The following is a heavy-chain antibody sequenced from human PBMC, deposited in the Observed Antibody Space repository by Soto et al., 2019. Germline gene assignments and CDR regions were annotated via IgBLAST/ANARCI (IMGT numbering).Heavy chain of an antibody. CDR2: INHSGST. D-gene: IGHD6-13*01. CDR1: GGSFSGYY. CDR3: ARGPTRGYSSSWYRPYNWFDP. Sequence: QVQLQQWGAGLLKPSETLSLTCAVYGGSFSGYYWSWIRQPPGKGLEWIGEINHSGSTNYNPSLKSRVTISVDTSKNQFSLKLSSVTAADTAVYYCARGPTRGYSSSWYRPYNWFDPWGQGTLVTVSS. J-gene: IGHJ5*02. V-gene: IGHV4-34*01.